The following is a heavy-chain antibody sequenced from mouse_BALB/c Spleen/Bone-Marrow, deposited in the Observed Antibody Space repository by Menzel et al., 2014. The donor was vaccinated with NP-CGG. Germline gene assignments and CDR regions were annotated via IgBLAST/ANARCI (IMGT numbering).Heavy chain of an antibody. CDR2: INNNGGST. CDR1: GFTFSGSG. CDR3: ARVYGWYFDV. J-gene: IGHJ1*01. D-gene: IGHD1-1*01. V-gene: IGHV5-6-3*01. Sequence: DVMLVESGGGLVQPGASLKLSCVASGFTFSGSGMSWVRQTPDKSLELVATINNNGGSTYYPDSVKGQFTISRDNAKNTLYLQMSSLKSEDTAMYYCARVYGWYFDVWGAGTTVTVSS.